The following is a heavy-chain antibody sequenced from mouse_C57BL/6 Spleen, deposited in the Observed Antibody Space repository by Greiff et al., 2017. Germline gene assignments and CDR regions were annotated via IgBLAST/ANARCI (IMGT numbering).Heavy chain of an antibody. CDR2: IYPGSGST. Sequence: VQLQQPGAELVKPGASVKLSCKASGYTFTSYWMQWVKQRPGQGLEWIGDIYPGSGSTNYNEKFKSKATLTVDTSSSTAYMQLSSLTSEDSAVYYCARAGYYFDYWGQGTTLTVSS. CDR3: ARAGYYFDY. CDR1: GYTFTSYW. V-gene: IGHV1-55*01. D-gene: IGHD4-1*01. J-gene: IGHJ2*01.